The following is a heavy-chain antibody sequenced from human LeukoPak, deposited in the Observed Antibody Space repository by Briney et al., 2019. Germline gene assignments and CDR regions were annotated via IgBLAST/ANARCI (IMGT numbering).Heavy chain of an antibody. Sequence: GGSLRLSCAASGFTFSNYWMHWVRQAPGKGLVWVSRINPDGGRISYADSVQGRFTISRDNAKNSLYLQMNSLRAEDTAVYYCALGEPRSPFDYWGQGTLVTVSS. V-gene: IGHV3-74*01. J-gene: IGHJ4*02. CDR3: ALGEPRSPFDY. CDR2: INPDGGRI. D-gene: IGHD1-26*01. CDR1: GFTFSNYW.